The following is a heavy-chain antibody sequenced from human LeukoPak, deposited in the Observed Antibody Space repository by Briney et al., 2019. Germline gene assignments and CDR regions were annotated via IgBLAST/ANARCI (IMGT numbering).Heavy chain of an antibody. V-gene: IGHV1-46*01. CDR1: GYTFTSHY. D-gene: IGHD2-2*01. J-gene: IGHJ5*02. CDR3: ARDVSSTSSWWFDP. CDR2: INPSGGST. Sequence: ASVKVSCKASGYTFTSHYMHWVRQAPEQGLGGVGIINPSGGSTSYAQKFQGRVTMTRDMSTTTDYMELSSLRYEDTAVYYCARDVSSTSSWWFDPWGQGTLVIVSS.